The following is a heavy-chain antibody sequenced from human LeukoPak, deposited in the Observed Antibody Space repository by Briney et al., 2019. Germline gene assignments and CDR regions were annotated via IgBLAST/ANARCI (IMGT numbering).Heavy chain of an antibody. J-gene: IGHJ4*02. D-gene: IGHD1-26*01. CDR1: GFTSSNYW. Sequence: GESLSLSCAASGFTSSNYWMGCVRQAPGKGMEWVDNIKQGGSDKLYGDSVKGRFTMFRDNAKNSLELQMNSLRVEDTAVYYCAGDAGELHFDYWGQGTLVTVSS. CDR2: IKQGGSDK. V-gene: IGHV3-7*04. CDR3: AGDAGELHFDY.